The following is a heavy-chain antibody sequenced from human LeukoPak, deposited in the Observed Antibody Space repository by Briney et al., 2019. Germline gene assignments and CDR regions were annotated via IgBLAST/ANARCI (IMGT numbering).Heavy chain of an antibody. Sequence: SQTLSLTCAVSGDSISYESYYWNWIRQAPGKGPEWIGNIYRGRTRLNPSYTSRVAISVDMSKSQVSLSLTSVTAADTAVYYCAGEGEYGQSYSWGQGVLVVVSA. CDR1: GDSISYESYY. D-gene: IGHD4-17*01. CDR2: IYRGRT. CDR3: AGEGEYGQSYS. J-gene: IGHJ5*02. V-gene: IGHV4-30-2*01.